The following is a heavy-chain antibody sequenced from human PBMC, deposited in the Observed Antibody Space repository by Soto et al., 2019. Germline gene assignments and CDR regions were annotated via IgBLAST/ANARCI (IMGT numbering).Heavy chain of an antibody. CDR3: ARDARVATIRDAFDI. CDR2: IKQVGSEK. Sequence: GGSLRLSCAASGFTFSSYWMSWVRQAPGKGLEWVASIKQVGSEKYYGNSVKVRFTISRDNAKSSLYLQMNSLRAEDTAVYYCARDARVATIRDAFDIWGQGTMVTVSS. CDR1: GFTFSSYW. J-gene: IGHJ3*02. V-gene: IGHV3-7*01. D-gene: IGHD5-12*01.